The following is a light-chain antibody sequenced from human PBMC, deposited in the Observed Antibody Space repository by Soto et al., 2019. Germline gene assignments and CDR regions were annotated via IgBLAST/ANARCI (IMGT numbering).Light chain of an antibody. CDR2: EGD. V-gene: IGLV2-23*01. Sequence: QSVLTQPASVSGSHGQSITISCTGTSSDVGSYNLVSWYQQHPGKAPKLMMYEGDKRPSGVSNRFSASKSGNTASLTISGLHTEDEADYYCCSYASSRTYVFGTGTKLTVL. CDR1: SSDVGSYNL. CDR3: CSYASSRTYV. J-gene: IGLJ1*01.